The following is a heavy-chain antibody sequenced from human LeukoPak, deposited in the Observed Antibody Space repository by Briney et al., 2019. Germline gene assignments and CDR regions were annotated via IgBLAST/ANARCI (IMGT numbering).Heavy chain of an antibody. D-gene: IGHD1-26*01. CDR2: IHNTGST. CDR3: VRDWEGFNFDI. V-gene: IGHV4-59*02. CDR1: GGSVRSYY. J-gene: IGHJ3*02. Sequence: KPSETLSLTCTVSGGSVRSYYWSWILQPPGEGLEWIAYIHNTGSTNYNPSLKSRVTISLDTSKNEFSLKLTSVTAADTAVYYCVRDWEGFNFDIWGQGTMVTVSS.